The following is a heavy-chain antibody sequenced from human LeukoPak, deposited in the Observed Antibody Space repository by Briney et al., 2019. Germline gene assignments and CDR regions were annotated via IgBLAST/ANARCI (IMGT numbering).Heavy chain of an antibody. J-gene: IGHJ4*02. CDR2: IYTSGST. Sequence: SETLSLTCSVSGGSNRRYYGSWIRQPAGKGLEWIGRIYTSGSTNYNPSLKSRVTMSVDTSKNQFSLKLSSVTAADTAVYYCARESGSPHPVHYWGQGTLVTVSS. CDR3: ARESGSPHPVHY. CDR1: GGSNRRYY. V-gene: IGHV4-4*07. D-gene: IGHD3-10*01.